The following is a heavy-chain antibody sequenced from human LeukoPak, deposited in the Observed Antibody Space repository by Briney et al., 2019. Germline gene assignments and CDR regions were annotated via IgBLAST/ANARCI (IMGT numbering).Heavy chain of an antibody. CDR1: GFTFSSYE. CDR3: ARASGFSYYYYYGMDV. Sequence: PGGSLRLSCAASGFTFSSYEMNWVRQAPGKGLEWVSYISSSGSTIYYADSVKGRFTISRDNAKNSLYLQMNSLRAEDTAVYYCARASGFSYYYYYGMDVWGQGTTVTVS. CDR2: ISSSGSTI. D-gene: IGHD6-6*01. J-gene: IGHJ6*02. V-gene: IGHV3-48*03.